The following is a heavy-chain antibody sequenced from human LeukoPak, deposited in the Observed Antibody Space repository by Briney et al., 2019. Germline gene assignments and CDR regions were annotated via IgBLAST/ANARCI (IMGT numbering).Heavy chain of an antibody. CDR1: GGSISSSSYY. J-gene: IGHJ3*02. Sequence: SETLSLTCTVSGGSISSSSYYWGWLRQPPGKGLEWIGSIYYSGSTYYNPSLKSRVTISVDTSKNQFSLKLSSVTAADTAVYYCARVEVEMATIQGGDAFDIWGQGTMVTVSS. CDR3: ARVEVEMATIQGGDAFDI. D-gene: IGHD5-24*01. CDR2: IYYSGST. V-gene: IGHV4-39*07.